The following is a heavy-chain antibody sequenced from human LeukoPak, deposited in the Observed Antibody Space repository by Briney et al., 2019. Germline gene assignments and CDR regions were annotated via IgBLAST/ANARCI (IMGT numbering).Heavy chain of an antibody. V-gene: IGHV1-46*01. D-gene: IGHD3-16*02. J-gene: IGHJ4*02. CDR2: INPSGGST. CDR1: GYTFTSYY. Sequence: ASVKVSCKASGYTFTSYYMHWVRQAPGQGLEWMGIINPSGGSTSYAQKLQGRVTMTTDTSTSTAYMELRSLRSDDTAVYYCARDSYYDYVWGSYRHFDYWGQGTLVTVSS. CDR3: ARDSYYDYVWGSYRHFDY.